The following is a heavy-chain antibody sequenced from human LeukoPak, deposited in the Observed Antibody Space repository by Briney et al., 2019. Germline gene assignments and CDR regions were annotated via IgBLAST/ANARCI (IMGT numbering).Heavy chain of an antibody. V-gene: IGHV1-8*03. J-gene: IGHJ4*02. CDR3: ASFNSGSYQHYFDY. CDR1: GYTFTSYD. CDR2: MNPNSGNT. Sequence: ASVKVSCKASGYTFTSYDINWVRQATGQGLEWMGWMNPNSGNTGYAQKFQGRVTITRNTSISTAYMELSSLRSEDTAVYYCASFNSGSYQHYFDYWGQGTLVTVSS. D-gene: IGHD1-26*01.